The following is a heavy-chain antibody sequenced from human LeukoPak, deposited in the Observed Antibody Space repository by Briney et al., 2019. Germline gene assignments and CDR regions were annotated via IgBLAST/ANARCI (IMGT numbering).Heavy chain of an antibody. Sequence: GASVKVSCKASGYTFTSYGISWVRQAPGQGLEWMGWISAYNGNTNYAQKLQGRVTMTTDTSTSTAYMELRSLRSDDTAVYYCARVEQQLVRDNWFDPWGQGTLVTVFS. CDR3: ARVEQQLVRDNWFDP. V-gene: IGHV1-18*01. D-gene: IGHD6-13*01. J-gene: IGHJ5*02. CDR2: ISAYNGNT. CDR1: GYTFTSYG.